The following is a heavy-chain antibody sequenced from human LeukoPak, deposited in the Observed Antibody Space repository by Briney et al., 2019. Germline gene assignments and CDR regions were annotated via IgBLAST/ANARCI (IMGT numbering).Heavy chain of an antibody. CDR2: IYYSGST. J-gene: IGHJ4*02. CDR3: ARARGLVRVDISDY. D-gene: IGHD6-19*01. Sequence: SETLSLTCTVSGGSISSSSYYWGWIRQPPGKGLEWIGSIYYSGSTYYNPSLKSRVTISVDTSKNQFSLKLSSVTAADTAVYYCARARGLVRVDISDYWGQGTLVTVS. CDR1: GGSISSSSYY. V-gene: IGHV4-39*07.